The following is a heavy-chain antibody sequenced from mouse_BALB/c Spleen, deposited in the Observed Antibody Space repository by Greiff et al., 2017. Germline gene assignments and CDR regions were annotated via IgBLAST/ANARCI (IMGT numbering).Heavy chain of an antibody. D-gene: IGHD2-3*01. Sequence: QVQLQQSGAELARPGASVKMSCKASGYTFTSYTMHWVKQRPGQGLEWIGYINPSSGYTNYNQKFKDKATLTADKSSSTAYMQLSSLTSEDSAVYYCARGGLYDLVVAWFAYWGQGTLVTVSA. CDR3: ARGGLYDLVVAWFAY. CDR2: INPSSGYT. CDR1: GYTFTSYT. J-gene: IGHJ3*01. V-gene: IGHV1-4*01.